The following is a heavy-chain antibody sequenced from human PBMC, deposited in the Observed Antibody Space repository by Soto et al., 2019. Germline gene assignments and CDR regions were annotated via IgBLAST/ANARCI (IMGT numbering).Heavy chain of an antibody. CDR3: AKHRGFVAGPFDS. CDR1: GITFTNYA. D-gene: IGHD6-19*01. V-gene: IGHV3-23*01. Sequence: EVQLLESGGGLAQPGGSLRLSCAVSGITFTNYAMGWVRQAPGKGLEWVSGISGNVGSTTHYADSVKGQFTISKDNSKNMLFLQMNSLRAEDTAVYYCAKHRGFVAGPFDSWGQGTLVIVSS. CDR2: ISGNVGSTT. J-gene: IGHJ4*02.